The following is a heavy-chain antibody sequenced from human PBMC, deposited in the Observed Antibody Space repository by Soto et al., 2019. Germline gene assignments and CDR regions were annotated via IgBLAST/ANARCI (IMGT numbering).Heavy chain of an antibody. D-gene: IGHD2-15*01. V-gene: IGHV3-48*02. CDR2: ISRSSSTI. Sequence: GGSLRLSCAASGFTLSSYSMDWVRQAPGKGLEWVSYISRSSSTIYYADSVKGRFTISRDNAKNSLYLQMNSLRDEDTAVYSCARQYCSGGSCTYAYWGQGTLVTVSS. CDR1: GFTLSSYS. J-gene: IGHJ4*02. CDR3: ARQYCSGGSCTYAY.